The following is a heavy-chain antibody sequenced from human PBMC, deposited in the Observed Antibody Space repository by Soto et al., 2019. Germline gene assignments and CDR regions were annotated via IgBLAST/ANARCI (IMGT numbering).Heavy chain of an antibody. D-gene: IGHD6-19*01. CDR3: ARGGRQWLVTSDFNC. CDR2: VSHDGRNT. Sequence: VQLVESGGGVVQPGRSLRLSCAASGFTFSDYAMHWVRQAPGKGLEWVAVVSHDGRNTHYADSVKGRFTISRDSSKKAGSLAMTSLREEGTAVYYCARGGRQWLVTSDFNCWGQGALVTVSS. J-gene: IGHJ4*02. V-gene: IGHV3-30*03. CDR1: GFTFSDYA.